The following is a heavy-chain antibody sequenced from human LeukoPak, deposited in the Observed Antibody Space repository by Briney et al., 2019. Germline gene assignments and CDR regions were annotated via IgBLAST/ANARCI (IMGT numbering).Heavy chain of an antibody. J-gene: IGHJ4*02. V-gene: IGHV1-18*01. Sequence: ASVKVSCKASGYTFTSYGISWVRQAPGQGLEWMGWISAYNGNTNYAQKLQGRVTKTTDTSTSTAYMELRSLRSDDTAVYYCAREDYYYDSSGYPDYYFDYWGQGTLVTVSS. CDR2: ISAYNGNT. CDR1: GYTFTSYG. D-gene: IGHD3-22*01. CDR3: AREDYYYDSSGYPDYYFDY.